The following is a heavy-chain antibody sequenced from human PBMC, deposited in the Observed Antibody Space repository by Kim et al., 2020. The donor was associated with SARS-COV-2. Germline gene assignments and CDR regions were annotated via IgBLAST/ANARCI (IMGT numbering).Heavy chain of an antibody. CDR1: GFTFDDYA. V-gene: IGHV3-9*01. CDR3: AKDVGTVVTPESAFDI. Sequence: GGSLRLSCAASGFTFDDYAMHWVRQAPGKGLEWVSGISWNSGSIGYADSVKGRFTISRDNAKNSLYLQMNSLRAEDTALYYCAKDVGTVVTPESAFDIWG. D-gene: IGHD2-21*02. J-gene: IGHJ3*02. CDR2: ISWNSGSI.